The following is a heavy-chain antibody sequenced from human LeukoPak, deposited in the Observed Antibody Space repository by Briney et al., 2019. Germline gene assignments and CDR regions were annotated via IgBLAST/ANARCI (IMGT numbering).Heavy chain of an antibody. CDR3: ASLGQWLVRGAFDI. CDR1: GFTFSSYS. CDR2: ISSSSSTI. D-gene: IGHD6-19*01. V-gene: IGHV3-48*01. J-gene: IGHJ3*02. Sequence: GGSLRLSCAASGFTFSSYSMNWVRQAPGKGLEWVSYISSSSSTIYYADSVKGRFTISRDNAKNSLYLQMNSLRAEDTAVYYCASLGQWLVRGAFDIWGQGTMVTVSS.